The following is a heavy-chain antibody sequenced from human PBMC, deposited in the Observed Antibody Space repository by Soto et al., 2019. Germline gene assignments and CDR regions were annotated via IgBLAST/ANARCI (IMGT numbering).Heavy chain of an antibody. Sequence: ASVKASCKASGYTFTCYYMHWVRQAPGQGLEWMGIINPSGGSTSYAQKFQGRVTMTRDTSTSTVYMELSSLRSEDTAVYYCARGHYDILTGYSTYSFDYWGQGTLVTVSS. CDR1: GYTFTCYY. J-gene: IGHJ4*02. CDR2: INPSGGST. V-gene: IGHV1-46*01. CDR3: ARGHYDILTGYSTYSFDY. D-gene: IGHD3-9*01.